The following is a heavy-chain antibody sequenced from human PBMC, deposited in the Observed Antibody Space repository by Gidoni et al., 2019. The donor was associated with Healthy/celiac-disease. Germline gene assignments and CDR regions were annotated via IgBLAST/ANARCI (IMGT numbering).Heavy chain of an antibody. V-gene: IGHV4-38-2*02. CDR2: IYHSGST. CDR3: AREITGTTLNYYYYMDV. Sequence: QVQLQESGPGLVKPSETLSLTCAVSGYSISSGYYWGWIRQPPGKGLEWIGSIYHSGSTYYNPSLKSRVTISVDTSKNQFSLKLSSVTAADTAVYYCAREITGTTLNYYYYMDVSGKGTTVTVSS. D-gene: IGHD1-7*01. J-gene: IGHJ6*03. CDR1: GYSISSGYY.